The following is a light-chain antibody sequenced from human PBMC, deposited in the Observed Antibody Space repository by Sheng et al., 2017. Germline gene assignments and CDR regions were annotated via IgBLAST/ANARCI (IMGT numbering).Light chain of an antibody. J-gene: IGKJ2*03. V-gene: IGKV3-15*01. CDR2: GAS. CDR1: QSISFN. Sequence: EIVLTQSPGTLSLFPGERATLSCRASQSISFNLAWYQQQPGQVPRLLIYGASTRVTGIPARFSGSGSGTEFTLTITSLQSEDSAVYYCQQYNNWPPYSFGQGTKLEIK. CDR3: QQYNNWPPYS.